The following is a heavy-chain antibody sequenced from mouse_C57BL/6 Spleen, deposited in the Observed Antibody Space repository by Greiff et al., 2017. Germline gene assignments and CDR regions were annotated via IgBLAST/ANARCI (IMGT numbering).Heavy chain of an antibody. Sequence: QVQLQQPGAELVRPGSSVKLSCKASGYTFTSYWMHWVKQRPIQGLEWIGNIDPSDSETHYTQQFKDKATLTVDKSSSTAYMQLSRLTSEESAVYYCARGGLRQGVFDYWGQGTTLTVSS. CDR1: GYTFTSYW. D-gene: IGHD2-4*01. J-gene: IGHJ2*01. V-gene: IGHV1-52*01. CDR2: IDPSDSET. CDR3: ARGGLRQGVFDY.